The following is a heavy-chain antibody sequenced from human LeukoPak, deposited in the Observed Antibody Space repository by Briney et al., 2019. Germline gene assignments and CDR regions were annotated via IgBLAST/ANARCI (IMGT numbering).Heavy chain of an antibody. V-gene: IGHV3-48*01. CDR1: GFTFSSYS. Sequence: GGSLRLSCAASGFTFSSYSMNWVRQAPGKGLEWVSYISSSSSTIYYADSVKGRFTISRDNAKNSLYLQMNSLRAEDTAVYYCARDLLGYCSSTTCYTGAFDIWGQGTMVTVSS. CDR2: ISSSSSTI. D-gene: IGHD2-2*02. J-gene: IGHJ3*02. CDR3: ARDLLGYCSSTTCYTGAFDI.